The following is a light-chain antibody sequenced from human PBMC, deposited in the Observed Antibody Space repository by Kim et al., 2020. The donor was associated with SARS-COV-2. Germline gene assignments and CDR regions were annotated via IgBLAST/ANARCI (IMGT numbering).Light chain of an antibody. V-gene: IGKV2-28*01. Sequence: EPASISCRYSQSLLHSNGYYYLDWYLQKPGQSPQLLIYLGSNRASGVPDRFSGSGSGTDSTLKISRVEAEDVGVYYCMQTLLTPRTFGQGTKLEI. CDR2: LGS. CDR1: QSLLHSNGYYY. CDR3: MQTLLTPRT. J-gene: IGKJ2*01.